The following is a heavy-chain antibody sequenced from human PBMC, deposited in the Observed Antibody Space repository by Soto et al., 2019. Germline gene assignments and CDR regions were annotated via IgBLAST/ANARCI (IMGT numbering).Heavy chain of an antibody. CDR3: ARGRGYSYGLDP. D-gene: IGHD5-18*01. Sequence: QVQLQESGPGLVKPSQTLSLTCTVSGDSISSNNNYWSWIRQPPGEGLEWIGFISYSGTTSYSPSLKRRXXLXLXPAKTQFSLSLSSVTAADTAVYYCARGRGYSYGLDPWGQGTLVTVSS. V-gene: IGHV4-30-4*01. CDR2: ISYSGTT. CDR1: GDSISSNNNY. J-gene: IGHJ5*02.